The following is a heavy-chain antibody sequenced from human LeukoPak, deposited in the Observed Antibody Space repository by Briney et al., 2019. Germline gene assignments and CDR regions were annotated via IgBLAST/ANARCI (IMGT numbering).Heavy chain of an antibody. CDR1: GFTFSSYG. Sequence: PGGSLRLSCAASGFTFSSYGMHWVRQAPGKGLEWVAFIRYDGSNKYYADSVKGRFTISRDNSKNTLYLQMNSLRAEDTAVYYCARDQSAAGTSHFDYWGQGTLVTVSS. V-gene: IGHV3-30*02. CDR2: IRYDGSNK. CDR3: ARDQSAAGTSHFDY. D-gene: IGHD6-13*01. J-gene: IGHJ4*02.